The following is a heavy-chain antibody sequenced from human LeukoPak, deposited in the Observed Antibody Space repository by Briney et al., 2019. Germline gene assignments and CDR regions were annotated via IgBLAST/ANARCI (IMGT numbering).Heavy chain of an antibody. CDR1: GLTFSSYG. Sequence: SGGSLRLSCAASGLTFSSYGMGWVRQAPGKGLEWVSAISGSGGSTYYADSVKGRFTISRDNSKNTLYLQMNSLRAEDTAVYYCAKREGLSSRGAFDIWGQGTMVTVSS. CDR3: AKREGLSSRGAFDI. D-gene: IGHD2/OR15-2a*01. CDR2: ISGSGGST. V-gene: IGHV3-23*01. J-gene: IGHJ3*02.